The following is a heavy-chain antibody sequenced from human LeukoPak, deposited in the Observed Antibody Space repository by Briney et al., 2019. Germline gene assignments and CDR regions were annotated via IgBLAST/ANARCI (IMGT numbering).Heavy chain of an antibody. Sequence: GSLRLSCAASGFTVSSNYMSWVRQAPGKGLEWVSFIYSGGSTYYADSVKGRFTISRDNSKNTLYLQMNSLRAEDTAVYYCANLYYYDSSGYYPINFGYWGQGTLVTVSS. V-gene: IGHV3-53*01. D-gene: IGHD3-22*01. CDR3: ANLYYYDSSGYYPINFGY. J-gene: IGHJ4*02. CDR2: IYSGGST. CDR1: GFTVSSNY.